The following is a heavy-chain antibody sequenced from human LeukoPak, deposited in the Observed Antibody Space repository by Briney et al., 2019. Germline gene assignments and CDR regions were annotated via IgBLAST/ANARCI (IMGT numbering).Heavy chain of an antibody. CDR1: GGSINNYY. D-gene: IGHD2-2*01. J-gene: IGHJ4*02. V-gene: IGHV4-59*01. Sequence: SETLSLTCTVSGGSINNYYWNWLWQPLGKGLEWVWYVHYSGSTNYNPYLQSRVTILVDTSKNQFSLKMSSVTAADTAVYYCARGGVVLPTAATFDYWGQGTLVTVSS. CDR2: VHYSGST. CDR3: ARGGVVLPTAATFDY.